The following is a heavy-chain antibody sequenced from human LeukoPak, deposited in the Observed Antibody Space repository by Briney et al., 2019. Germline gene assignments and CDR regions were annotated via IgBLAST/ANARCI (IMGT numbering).Heavy chain of an antibody. Sequence: SETLSLTCAVYGGSFSGYYWSWLRQPPGKGLEWIGEINHSGSTNYNPSLKSRVTISVDTSKNQFSLKLSSVTAADTAVYYCARRRGYSYGLLRNWFDPWGQGTLVTVSS. J-gene: IGHJ5*02. CDR3: ARRRGYSYGLLRNWFDP. V-gene: IGHV4-34*01. D-gene: IGHD5-18*01. CDR2: INHSGST. CDR1: GGSFSGYY.